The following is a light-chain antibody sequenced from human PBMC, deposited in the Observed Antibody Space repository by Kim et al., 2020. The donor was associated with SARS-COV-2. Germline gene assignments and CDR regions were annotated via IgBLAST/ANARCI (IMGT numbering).Light chain of an antibody. CDR3: QQSYSTPQT. CDR1: QSISSY. V-gene: IGKV1-39*01. CDR2: AAS. J-gene: IGKJ2*01. Sequence: SASVGDRVTITCRASQSISSYLNWYQQKPGKDPKLLIYAASSLQSGVPSRFSGSGSGTDFTLTISSLQPEDFATYYCQQSYSTPQTFGQGTKLEI.